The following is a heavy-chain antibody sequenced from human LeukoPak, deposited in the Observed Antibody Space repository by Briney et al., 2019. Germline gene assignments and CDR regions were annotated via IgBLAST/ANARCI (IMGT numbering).Heavy chain of an antibody. J-gene: IGHJ4*02. CDR3: AREKGWYYFDS. CDR1: GFTVSSNY. D-gene: IGHD6-19*01. Sequence: PGGSLRLSCAASGFTVSSNYMSWVRQAPGKGLEWVSVIYRGGSTYYADSVKGRFTISRDNSKNTLYLQMNSLRAEDTALYYCAREKGWYYFDSWGQGTLVTVSS. V-gene: IGHV3-53*01. CDR2: IYRGGST.